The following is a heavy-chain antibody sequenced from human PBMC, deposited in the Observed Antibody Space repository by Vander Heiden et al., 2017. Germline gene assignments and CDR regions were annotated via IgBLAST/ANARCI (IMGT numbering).Heavy chain of an antibody. D-gene: IGHD6-13*01. V-gene: IGHV4-59*08. J-gene: IGHJ6*02. CDR1: GGSINSYY. CDR2: IYYRGST. Sequence: QVRLQESGPGLVKPSETLSLPCSVSGGSINSYYWSWVRQPPRKGLEWIGYIYYRGSTTYTPSLKRRVTISVDTSKNQFSLKLNSVTAADTAVYYCARYGYTSSLYGMDVWGQGTTVTVSS. CDR3: ARYGYTSSLYGMDV.